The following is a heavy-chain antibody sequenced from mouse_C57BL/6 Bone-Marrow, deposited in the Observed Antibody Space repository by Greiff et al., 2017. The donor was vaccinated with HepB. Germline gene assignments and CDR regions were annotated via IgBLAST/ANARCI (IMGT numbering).Heavy chain of an antibody. Sequence: QVQLQQSGAELARPGASVKLSCKASGYTFTSYGISWVKQRTGQGLEWIGEIYPRSGNTYYNEKFKGKATLTGDKSSSTAYMELRSLTSEDSAVYFCARDYSNLYYAMDYWGQGTSVTVSS. J-gene: IGHJ4*01. V-gene: IGHV1-81*01. CDR1: GYTFTSYG. CDR2: IYPRSGNT. D-gene: IGHD2-5*01. CDR3: ARDYSNLYYAMDY.